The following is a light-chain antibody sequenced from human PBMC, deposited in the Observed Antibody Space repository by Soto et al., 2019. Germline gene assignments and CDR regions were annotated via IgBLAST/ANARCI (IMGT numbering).Light chain of an antibody. CDR1: QSLLHSNGYNY. Sequence: VMTQSPLSLSVTPGEPAAISCRSSQSLLHSNGYNYLDWYLQKPGQSPQLLIYMAYNRASGVPDRFSGSGSGTDFTLKISRVEAEDVGVYYCMEALQILYTFGQGTNLEIK. CDR2: MAY. V-gene: IGKV2-28*01. J-gene: IGKJ2*01. CDR3: MEALQILYT.